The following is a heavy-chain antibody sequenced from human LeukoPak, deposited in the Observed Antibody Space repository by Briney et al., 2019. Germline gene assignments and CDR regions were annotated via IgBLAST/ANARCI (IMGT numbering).Heavy chain of an antibody. CDR2: IIPILGIA. Sequence: ASVKVSCKASGGTFSSYAISWVRQAPGQGLEWMGRIIPILGIANYAQKFQGRVTITADKSTSTAYMELSSLRSEDTAVYYCATLGRGSPFDYWGQGTLVTVSS. D-gene: IGHD3-16*01. CDR3: ATLGRGSPFDY. J-gene: IGHJ4*02. V-gene: IGHV1-69*04. CDR1: GGTFSSYA.